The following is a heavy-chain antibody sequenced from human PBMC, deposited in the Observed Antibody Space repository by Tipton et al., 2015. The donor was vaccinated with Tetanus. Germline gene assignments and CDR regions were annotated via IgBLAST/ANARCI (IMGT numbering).Heavy chain of an antibody. CDR2: ISSSAGPX. D-gene: IGHD3-3*01. CDR3: TKGGFGGALNIGFDX. CDR1: GFNXXDFA. V-gene: IGHV3-9*01. J-gene: IGHJ5*02. Sequence: SLRLSCSASGFNXXDFAXXWVXXXPGXGLEXXSGISSSAGPXGFAESVKGRFTISXDNARNSLYLEMNNVRPEDTAFYYCTKGGFGGALNIGFDXWGQGTLVTVSS.